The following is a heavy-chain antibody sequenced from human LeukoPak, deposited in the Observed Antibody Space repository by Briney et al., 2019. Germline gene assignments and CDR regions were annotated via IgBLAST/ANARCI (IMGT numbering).Heavy chain of an antibody. CDR2: IKQDGSEK. CDR3: ARAKPKNMVRGLIMRRESRYYFDY. Sequence: GGSLRLSCAASGFTFSSYWMSWVRQAPGKGLEWVANIKQDGSEKYCVDSVKGRFTISRDNSKSTLYIQMNSLRAEDTAVYYCARAKPKNMVRGLIMRRESRYYFDYWGQGTLVTVSS. CDR1: GFTFSSYW. V-gene: IGHV3-7*03. J-gene: IGHJ4*02. D-gene: IGHD3-10*01.